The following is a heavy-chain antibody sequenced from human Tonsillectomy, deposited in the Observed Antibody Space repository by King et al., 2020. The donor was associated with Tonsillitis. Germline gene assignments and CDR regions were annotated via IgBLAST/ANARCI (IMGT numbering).Heavy chain of an antibody. Sequence: VQLQESGPGLVKPSETMSLTCAVSGSSISSGYYWGWIRQPPGKGLEWIGNIYHSGNTYYNPSLKSRVTISVDTSKNQISLKLSSVTAADTAVYYCARVAIDWNFDYWGQGTLVTVSS. CDR2: IYHSGNT. V-gene: IGHV4-38-2*01. CDR1: GSSISSGYY. J-gene: IGHJ4*02. CDR3: ARVAIDWNFDY. D-gene: IGHD2-21*01.